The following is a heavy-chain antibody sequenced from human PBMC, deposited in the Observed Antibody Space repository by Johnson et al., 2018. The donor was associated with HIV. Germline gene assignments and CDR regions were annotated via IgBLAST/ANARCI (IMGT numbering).Heavy chain of an antibody. V-gene: IGHV3-64*01. CDR1: GFTVSNFA. J-gene: IGHJ3*02. CDR3: ARSRGPMRKDAFDI. CDR2: ISSNGIGT. Sequence: VQLVESGGGLVQPGGSLRLSCAASGFTVSNFAMHWVRQAPGKGLEYVSAISSNGIGTYYANSVDGRFTISRDNDKNTLYLEMGSLRVEDMAVYYCARSRGPMRKDAFDIWGQGTKVTVSS. D-gene: IGHD3-10*01.